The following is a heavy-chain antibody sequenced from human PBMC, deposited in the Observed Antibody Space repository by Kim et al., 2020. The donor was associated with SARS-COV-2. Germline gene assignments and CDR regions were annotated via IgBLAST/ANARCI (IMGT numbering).Heavy chain of an antibody. CDR2: LYHTGST. CDR1: GDSIDSSVYF. Sequence: SETLSLTCTVSGDSIDSSVYFWGWIRQAPGKGLEWIGSLYHTGSTHYNPSLRGRVTLSVDTSKNQFSLKLTSVTAADTALYFCARHGRTRPKYSGHDDRFDYWGQGILVAVSS. V-gene: IGHV4-39*01. D-gene: IGHD5-12*01. J-gene: IGHJ4*02. CDR3: ARHGRTRPKYSGHDDRFDY.